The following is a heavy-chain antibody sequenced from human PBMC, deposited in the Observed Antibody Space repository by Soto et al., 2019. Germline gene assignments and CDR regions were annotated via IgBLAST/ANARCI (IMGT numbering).Heavy chain of an antibody. Sequence: HPGGSLRLSCTASGFTFDAYSMSWFRQAPGKGLEWVGFIRSKVYGSTTEYAASVKGRFTISRDDSNSIAYLQMNSLETDDTAVYYCTRRMTRAVRPPDYWGQGTLVTVSS. J-gene: IGHJ4*02. CDR2: IRSKVYGSTT. CDR1: GFTFDAYS. V-gene: IGHV3-49*03. D-gene: IGHD6-6*01. CDR3: TRRMTRAVRPPDY.